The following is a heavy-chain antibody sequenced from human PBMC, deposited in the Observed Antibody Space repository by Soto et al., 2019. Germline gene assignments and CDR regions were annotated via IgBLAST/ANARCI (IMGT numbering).Heavy chain of an antibody. CDR2: ISWNSGSI. D-gene: IGHD3-9*01. CDR3: ALNPDYDILTGYYIR. Sequence: EVQLVESGGGLVQPGRSLRLSCAASGFTFDDYAMHWVRQAPGKGLEWVSGISWNSGSIGYADSVKGRFTISRDNAKNSLYLQMNSLRAEDTALYYFALNPDYDILTGYYIRWGQGTLVTGSS. J-gene: IGHJ4*02. V-gene: IGHV3-9*01. CDR1: GFTFDDYA.